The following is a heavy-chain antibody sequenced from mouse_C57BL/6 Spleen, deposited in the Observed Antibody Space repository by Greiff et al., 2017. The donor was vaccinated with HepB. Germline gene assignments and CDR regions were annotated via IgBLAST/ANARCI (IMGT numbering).Heavy chain of an antibody. J-gene: IGHJ1*03. CDR3: AREDYGRRYFDV. Sequence: EVKLMESGGGLVKPGGSLKLSCAASGFTFSDYGMHWVRQAPEKGLEWVAYISSGSSTIYYADTVKGRFTISRDNAKNTLFLQMTSLRSEDTAMYYCAREDYGRRYFDVWGTGTTVTVSS. V-gene: IGHV5-17*01. CDR2: ISSGSSTI. D-gene: IGHD1-1*01. CDR1: GFTFSDYG.